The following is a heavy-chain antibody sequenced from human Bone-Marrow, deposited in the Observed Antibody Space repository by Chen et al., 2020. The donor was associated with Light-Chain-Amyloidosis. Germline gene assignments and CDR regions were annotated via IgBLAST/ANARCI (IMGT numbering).Heavy chain of an antibody. V-gene: IGHV3-23*04. J-gene: IGHJ3*02. Sequence: EVQLVESGGGLLQRGGSLRLSCAASGFAFSSYAMSWVRQAPGKGLEWVPTSSGRGCSRYYGDSVKGRLTISRDNSKNALFLQMNSLRAEDTAVYYCAKDISYDDILPGYPADAFDIWGQGTMVTVSS. CDR1: GFAFSSYA. D-gene: IGHD3-9*01. CDR2: SSGRGCSR. CDR3: AKDISYDDILPGYPADAFDI.